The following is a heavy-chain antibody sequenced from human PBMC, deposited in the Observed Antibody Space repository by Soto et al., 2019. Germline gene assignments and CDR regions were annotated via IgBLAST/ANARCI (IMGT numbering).Heavy chain of an antibody. CDR3: ARDSIAAAGTVIDY. CDR2: ISSSSSYI. Sequence: EVQLVESGGGLVKPGGSLRLSCAASGFTFSSYSMNWVRQAPGKGLEWVSSISSSSSYIYYADSVKGRFTISRDNAKNFLYLQINSLRAEDTAVYYCARDSIAAAGTVIDYWGQGTLVTVSS. CDR1: GFTFSSYS. D-gene: IGHD6-13*01. J-gene: IGHJ4*02. V-gene: IGHV3-21*01.